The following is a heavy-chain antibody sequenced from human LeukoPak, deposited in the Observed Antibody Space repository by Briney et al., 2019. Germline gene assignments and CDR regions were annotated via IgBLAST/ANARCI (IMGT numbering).Heavy chain of an antibody. CDR3: ANSHYDFWSGAFDY. CDR1: GFTFSSYG. CDR2: IRYDGSNK. J-gene: IGHJ4*02. Sequence: GGSLRLSCAASGFTFSSYGMHWVRQAPGKGLEWVAFIRYDGSNKYYADSVKGRFTISRDNSKNTLYLQMNSLRAEDTAVYYCANSHYDFWSGAFDYWGQGTLVTVSS. D-gene: IGHD3-3*01. V-gene: IGHV3-30*02.